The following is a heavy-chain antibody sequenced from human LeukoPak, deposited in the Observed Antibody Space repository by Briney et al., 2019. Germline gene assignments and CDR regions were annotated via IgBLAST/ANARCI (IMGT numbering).Heavy chain of an antibody. CDR3: ARDRGRYYDSRGFYWGYYFDS. V-gene: IGHV3-74*01. J-gene: IGHJ4*02. CDR1: GFTFSSYW. CDR2: INSDGSST. Sequence: GGSLRLSCAASGFTFSSYWMHWVRQAPGKGLVWVSRINSDGSSTSYADSVKGRFTISRDNAKNTLYLQMSSVRVDDTAVYYCARDRGRYYDSRGFYWGYYFDSWGQGILVTVST. D-gene: IGHD3-22*01.